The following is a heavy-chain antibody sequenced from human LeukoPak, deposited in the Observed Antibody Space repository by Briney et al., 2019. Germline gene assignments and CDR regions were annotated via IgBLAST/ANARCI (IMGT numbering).Heavy chain of an antibody. Sequence: PGGSLRLSCAASGFTFSSYAMSWVRQAPAKGLEWVSSISSSSSYIYYADSVKGRFTISRDNAKNSLYLQMNSLRAEDTAVYYCARDLIYCSGGSCPIGDAFDIWGQGTMVTVSS. CDR1: GFTFSSYA. CDR3: ARDLIYCSGGSCPIGDAFDI. V-gene: IGHV3-21*01. J-gene: IGHJ3*02. D-gene: IGHD2-15*01. CDR2: ISSSSSYI.